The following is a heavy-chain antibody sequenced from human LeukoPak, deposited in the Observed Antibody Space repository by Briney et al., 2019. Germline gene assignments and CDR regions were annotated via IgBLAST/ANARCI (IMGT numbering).Heavy chain of an antibody. J-gene: IGHJ6*02. CDR2: ISAYNGNT. CDR3: AAPQWELAPVGGKNYYYGMDV. V-gene: IGHV1-18*01. CDR1: GYTFTSYG. D-gene: IGHD1-26*01. Sequence: ASVKVSCKASGYTFTSYGISWVRQAPGQGLEWMGWISAYNGNTNHAQKLQGRVTMTTDTSTSTAYMELRSLRSDDTAVYYCAAPQWELAPVGGKNYYYGMDVWGQGTTVTVSS.